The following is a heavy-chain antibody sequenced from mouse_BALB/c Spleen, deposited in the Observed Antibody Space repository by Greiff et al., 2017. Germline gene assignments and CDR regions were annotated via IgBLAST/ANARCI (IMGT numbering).Heavy chain of an antibody. Sequence: EVKLQESGPGLVKPSQSLSLTCSVTGYSITSGYYWNWIRQFPGNKLEWMGYISYDGSNNYNPSLKNRISITRDTSKNQFFLKLNSVTTEDTATYYCASEHHRYYFDYWGQGTTLTVSS. D-gene: IGHD2-14*01. CDR3: ASEHHRYYFDY. CDR1: GYSITSGYY. J-gene: IGHJ2*01. V-gene: IGHV3-6*02. CDR2: ISYDGSN.